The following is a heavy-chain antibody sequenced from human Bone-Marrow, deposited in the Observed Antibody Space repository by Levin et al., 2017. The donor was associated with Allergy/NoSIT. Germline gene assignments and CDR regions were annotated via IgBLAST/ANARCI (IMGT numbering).Heavy chain of an antibody. D-gene: IGHD3-22*01. V-gene: IGHV4-59*12. CDR3: AREDSSGYPDY. CDR2: IYYSGST. J-gene: IGHJ4*02. CDR1: NDSITNYY. Sequence: SETLSLTCTVSNDSITNYYWSWIRQPPGKGLEWIGYIYYSGSTIYNPSLKSRVTISVDTSKNLFSLKLTSVTAADTAVYYCAREDSSGYPDYWGQGTLVTVSS.